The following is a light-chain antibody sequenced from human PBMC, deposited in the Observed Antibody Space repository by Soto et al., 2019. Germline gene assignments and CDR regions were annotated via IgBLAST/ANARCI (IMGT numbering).Light chain of an antibody. Sequence: EIELTQSPATLYLSPGERATLSCRASQSVSRYLAWYQQKPGQAPRLLIYDASNRATGIPARFSGSGSGTDFTLTISSLEPEDFAVYYCQQRSDWPPITFGQGPDWRL. V-gene: IGKV3-11*01. CDR1: QSVSRY. J-gene: IGKJ5*01. CDR2: DAS. CDR3: QQRSDWPPIT.